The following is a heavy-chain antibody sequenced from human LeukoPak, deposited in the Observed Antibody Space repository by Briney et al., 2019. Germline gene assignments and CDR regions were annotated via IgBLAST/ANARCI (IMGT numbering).Heavy chain of an antibody. D-gene: IGHD3-10*01. Sequence: PSESLSLTCPVSGGSISSYYWSWARQPPGKGLEWVGYIYYSGSTNYNPSLKGRVTISVDTSKNQFSLKLSSVTAADTAVYYCARARSHYGNFHYWGQGTLVTVSS. V-gene: IGHV4-59*01. CDR3: ARARSHYGNFHY. J-gene: IGHJ4*02. CDR2: IYYSGST. CDR1: GGSISSYY.